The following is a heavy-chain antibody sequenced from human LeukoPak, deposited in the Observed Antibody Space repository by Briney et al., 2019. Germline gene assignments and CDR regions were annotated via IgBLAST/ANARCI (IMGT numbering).Heavy chain of an antibody. CDR2: IYTSGST. J-gene: IGHJ4*02. Sequence: PSETLSLTCTVSGGSISSYYWSWIRQPAGKGLEWIGRIYTSGSTNYNPSLKSRVTMSVDTSKNQFSLKLSSVTAADTAVYYCARGPRIAARRYYFDYWGQGTLVTVSS. CDR3: ARGPRIAARRYYFDY. CDR1: GGSISSYY. D-gene: IGHD6-6*01. V-gene: IGHV4-4*07.